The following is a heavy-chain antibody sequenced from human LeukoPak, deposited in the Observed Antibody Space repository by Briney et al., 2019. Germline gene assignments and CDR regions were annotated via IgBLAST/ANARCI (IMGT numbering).Heavy chain of an antibody. CDR1: GGSISSGSYY. J-gene: IGHJ4*02. CDR2: IYTSGST. D-gene: IGHD6-19*01. V-gene: IGHV4-61*02. Sequence: SETLSLTCTVSGGSISSGSYYWSWIRQPAGKGLEWIGRIYTSGSTYYNPSLKSRVTISVDTSKSQFSLKLSSVTAADTAVYYCARHVSGWYYFDYWGQGTLVTVSS. CDR3: ARHVSGWYYFDY.